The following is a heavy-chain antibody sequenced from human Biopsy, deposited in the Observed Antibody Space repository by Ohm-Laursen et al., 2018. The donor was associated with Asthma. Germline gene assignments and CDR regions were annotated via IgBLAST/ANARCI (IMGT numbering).Heavy chain of an antibody. V-gene: IGHV4-39*01. J-gene: IGHJ6*02. CDR2: IYYSGTT. CDR1: SGSGGYMRSGNYY. CDR3: VRGSSSWHHGPFHYYYGLDV. D-gene: IGHD6-13*01. Sequence: SDTLSLTCSLSSGSGGYMRSGNYYWGWIRQPPGKGLEWIGRIYYSGTTYYNPSLGSRVTVSADTSKNRFSLKLTSVTAADTAVYYCVRGSSSWHHGPFHYYYGLDVWGQGTTATVSS.